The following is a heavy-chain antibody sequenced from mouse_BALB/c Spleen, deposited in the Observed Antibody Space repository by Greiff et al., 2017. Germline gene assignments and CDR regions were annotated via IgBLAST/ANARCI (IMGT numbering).Heavy chain of an antibody. CDR3: ARHWGSDGYYAY. Sequence: EVQLVESGGDLVKPGGSLKLSCAASGFTFSSYGMSWVRQTPDKRLEWVATISSGGSYTYYPDSVKGRFTISRDNAKNTLYLQMSSLKSEDTAMYYCARHWGSDGYYAYWGQGTLVTVSA. J-gene: IGHJ3*01. D-gene: IGHD2-3*01. CDR2: ISSGGSYT. V-gene: IGHV5-6*01. CDR1: GFTFSSYG.